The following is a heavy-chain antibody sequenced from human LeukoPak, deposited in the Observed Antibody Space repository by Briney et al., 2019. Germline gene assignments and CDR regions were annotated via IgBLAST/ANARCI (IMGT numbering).Heavy chain of an antibody. V-gene: IGHV3-30*18. Sequence: GGSLRLSCAASGFTFSSYAMSWVRQAPGKGLEWVAVISYDGSNKYYADSVKGRFTISRDNSKNTLYLQMNSLRAEDTAVYYCAKPLYDILTGYYHRPFDYWGQGTLVTVSS. CDR2: ISYDGSNK. J-gene: IGHJ4*02. CDR1: GFTFSSYA. D-gene: IGHD3-9*01. CDR3: AKPLYDILTGYYHRPFDY.